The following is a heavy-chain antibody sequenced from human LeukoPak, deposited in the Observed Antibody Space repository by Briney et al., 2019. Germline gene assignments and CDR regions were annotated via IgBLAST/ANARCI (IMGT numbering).Heavy chain of an antibody. J-gene: IGHJ4*02. CDR1: GFTFSNAW. CDR2: IKSKTDSGTT. Sequence: GGSLRLSCAASGFTFSNAWMSWVRQAPGKGLEWVGRIKSKTDSGTTDYAAPVKGRFTISRDDSKNTLYLQMNSLKTEDTAVYYCTTGGDETYYDFWSGYYPYWGQGTLVTVSS. D-gene: IGHD3-3*01. CDR3: TTGGDETYYDFWSGYYPY. V-gene: IGHV3-15*01.